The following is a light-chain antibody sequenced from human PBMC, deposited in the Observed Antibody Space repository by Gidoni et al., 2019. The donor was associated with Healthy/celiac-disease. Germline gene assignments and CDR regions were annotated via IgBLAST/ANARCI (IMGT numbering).Light chain of an antibody. J-gene: IGKJ1*01. CDR1: QSLSSY. CDR2: AAS. V-gene: IGKV1-39*01. CDR3: QPSYSTPPA. Sequence: DIQMTQSPSYLSASVGDRVTITCRASQSLSSYLNWYQQKPGKAPKLLIYAASSLQSGVQSRFSGCGSGTDFTLTISSLPPEDFATYYCQPSYSTPPAFGQGTKVEI.